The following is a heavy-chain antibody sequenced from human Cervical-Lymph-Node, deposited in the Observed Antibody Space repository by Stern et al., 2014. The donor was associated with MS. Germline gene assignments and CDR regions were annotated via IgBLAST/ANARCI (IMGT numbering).Heavy chain of an antibody. CDR2: INTNSGNP. D-gene: IGHD3-10*01. CDR3: ARFVDYPMGRVFDV. J-gene: IGHJ4*02. V-gene: IGHV7-4-1*02. Sequence: VQLVESGSEWKKPGASVKVSCKASGYTFSGYSLNLVRQAPGQGLAWMGWINTNSGNPTYAQGFTGRFVFSLDTSVSTAYLQISSLKTEDTGIYFCARFVDYPMGRVFDVWGQGTQVTVSS. CDR1: GYTFSGYS.